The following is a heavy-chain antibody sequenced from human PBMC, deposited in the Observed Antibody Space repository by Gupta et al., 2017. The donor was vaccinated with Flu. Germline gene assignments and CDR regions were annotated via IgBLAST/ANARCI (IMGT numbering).Heavy chain of an antibody. CDR3: ARALFVYNNGWTNPSQF. V-gene: IGHV1-18*01. CDR2: ISGYNGNT. J-gene: IGHJ1*01. Sequence: QVQLVQSGAEVKEPGASVRVSCKGSGYTFTNYAINWVRQAPGQALEWMGWISGYNGNTIYAQNLQGRVTMTTDTSTNTAYLELRSLRSDDTAVYYCARALFVYNNGWTNPSQFWGQGTPVTVSS. D-gene: IGHD6-19*01. CDR1: GYTFTNYA.